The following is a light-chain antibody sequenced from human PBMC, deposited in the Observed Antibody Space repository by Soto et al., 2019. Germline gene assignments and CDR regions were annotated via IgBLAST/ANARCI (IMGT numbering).Light chain of an antibody. CDR3: QQYGSSPVT. V-gene: IGKV3-20*01. Sequence: EVVLTQSPGTLSLSPGERATLSCRASQSVSSSYLAWDQQKPGQAPRLLIYGASSRATGVPDRFSGSGSGTDFTLTLSSQEPEGFAVYYCQQYGSSPVTFGQGTKE. CDR2: GAS. CDR1: QSVSSSY. J-gene: IGKJ1*01.